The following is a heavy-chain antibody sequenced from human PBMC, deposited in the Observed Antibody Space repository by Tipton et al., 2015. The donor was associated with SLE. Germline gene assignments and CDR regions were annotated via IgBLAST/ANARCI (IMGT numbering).Heavy chain of an antibody. CDR1: GYSISSGYY. CDR3: AREMGAAAGTPYY. CDR2: IYHSGST. Sequence: TLSLTCAVSGYSISSGYYWGWIRQPPGKGLEWIGSIYHSGSTYYNPSLKSRVTISVDTSKNQFSLKLSSVTAADTAVYYCAREMGAAAGTPYYWGQGTLVTVSS. J-gene: IGHJ4*02. D-gene: IGHD6-13*01. V-gene: IGHV4-38-2*02.